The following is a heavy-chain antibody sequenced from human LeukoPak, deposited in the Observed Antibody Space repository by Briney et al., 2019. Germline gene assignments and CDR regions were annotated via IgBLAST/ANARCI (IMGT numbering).Heavy chain of an antibody. D-gene: IGHD2-2*01. CDR3: ARDYGYQLHHYMDV. CDR1: SGSISSYY. V-gene: IGHV4-59*01. J-gene: IGHJ6*03. CDR2: IYFSGST. Sequence: SETLSLTCTVSSGSISSYYWSWIRQPPGKGLEWIGYIYFSGSTNYNPSLKSRVTIPVDTSKKQISLKLKSVTAADTAVYYCARDYGYQLHHYMDVWGKGTSVTVSS.